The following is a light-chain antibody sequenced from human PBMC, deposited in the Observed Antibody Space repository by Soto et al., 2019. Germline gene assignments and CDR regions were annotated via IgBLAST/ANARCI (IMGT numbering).Light chain of an antibody. CDR3: QSYDTSLSARV. Sequence: QSVLTQPPSVSGAPGQRVTISCTGASSNIGAGYDVRWYQQFPGTGPKLLIYANTNRPSGVPDRFSGSKSDTSASLAITGLQAEDEADYYCQSYDTSLSARVFGGGTQLTVL. CDR2: ANT. V-gene: IGLV1-40*01. J-gene: IGLJ3*02. CDR1: SSNIGAGYD.